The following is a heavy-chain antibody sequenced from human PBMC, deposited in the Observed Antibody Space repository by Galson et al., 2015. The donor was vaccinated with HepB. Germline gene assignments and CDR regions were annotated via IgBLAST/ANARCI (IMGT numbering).Heavy chain of an antibody. J-gene: IGHJ6*03. CDR1: GFSLSRSRVG. D-gene: IGHD6-13*01. Sequence: PALVKPTQTLTLICTFSGFSLSRSRVGVGWIRQPPRKALEWLALIYWDDDKGYSPSLKSRLTITNDTSKNQVVLKMTNMDPVDTATYYCAHLSSSWYDSEYSYYMDVWGKGTTVTVPS. CDR2: IYWDDDK. CDR3: AHLSSSWYDSEYSYYMDV. V-gene: IGHV2-5*02.